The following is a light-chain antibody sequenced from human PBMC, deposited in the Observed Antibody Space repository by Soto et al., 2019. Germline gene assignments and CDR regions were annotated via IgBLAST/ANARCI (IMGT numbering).Light chain of an antibody. V-gene: IGKV2-28*01. CDR3: MQSLEVPDI. J-gene: IGKJ2*01. CDR1: QRLLHSDGNIY. CDR2: LVS. Sequence: DIVMTQSPLSLPVTTGESASISCRSSQRLLHSDGNIYLDWYLQKPGQSPQLLIYLVSNRASAVPDRFSGSRPGTDFTAKIRRVKAEDVGVYYCMQSLEVPDIFGQGTKLDIK.